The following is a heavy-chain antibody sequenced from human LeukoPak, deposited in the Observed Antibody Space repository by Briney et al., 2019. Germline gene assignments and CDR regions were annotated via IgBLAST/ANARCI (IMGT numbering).Heavy chain of an antibody. CDR3: ARLGSIVVVPAANGPLGD. V-gene: IGHV1-2*02. J-gene: IGHJ4*02. CDR2: INPNSGGT. CDR1: GYTFTGYF. Sequence: GASVKVSCKASGYTFTGYFMHWVRQAPGQGLEWVGWINPNSGGTNYAQKFQGRVTMTRDTSISTAYMELSRLRSDDTAVYYCARLGSIVVVPAANGPLGDWGQGTLVTVSS. D-gene: IGHD2-2*01.